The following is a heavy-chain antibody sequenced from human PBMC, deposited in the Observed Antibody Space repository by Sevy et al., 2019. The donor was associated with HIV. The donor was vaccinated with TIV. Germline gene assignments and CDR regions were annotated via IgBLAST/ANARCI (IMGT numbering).Heavy chain of an antibody. V-gene: IGHV3-30*02. CDR1: GFTFSNHA. J-gene: IGHJ3*02. CDR3: AKDRKVLLVVYAIPFDVFDI. CDR2: IRYDGSNE. Sequence: GESLKISCAASGFTFSNHAMHWVRQAPGKGLEWVAFIRYDGSNEYYADSVKGRFTISRDNSKNTLYLQMNSLRPEDTAVYYCAKDRKVLLVVYAIPFDVFDIWGQGTMVTVSS. D-gene: IGHD2-8*02.